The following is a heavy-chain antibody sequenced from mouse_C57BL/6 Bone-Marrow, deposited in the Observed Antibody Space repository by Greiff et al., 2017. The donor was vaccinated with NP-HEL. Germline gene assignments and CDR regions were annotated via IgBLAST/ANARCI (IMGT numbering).Heavy chain of an antibody. V-gene: IGHV14-2*01. CDR3: ARSLYGYDGPLLAY. D-gene: IGHD2-2*01. J-gene: IGHJ3*01. CDR1: GFNIKDYY. CDR2: IDPEDGET. Sequence: EVQLQQSGAELVKPGASVKLSCTASGFNIKDYYMHWVKQRTEQGLEWIGRIDPEDGETKYAPNFQGKATITADTSSNTAYLQLSSLTSKDTAVYYCARSLYGYDGPLLAYWGQGTLVTVSA.